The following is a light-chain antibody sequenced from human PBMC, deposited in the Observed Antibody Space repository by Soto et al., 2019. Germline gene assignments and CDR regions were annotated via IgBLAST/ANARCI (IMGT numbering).Light chain of an antibody. CDR3: GTWDTSLSAGV. Sequence: QSVLTQPPSVSAAPGQKVSISCSGSSSNIGDNYVSWYQQFPGTAPKLLIYDNNKRPSGIPDRFSGSASGTSATLGITGVQTGDEADYYCGTWDTSLSAGVFGGGTQLTVL. CDR1: SSNIGDNY. V-gene: IGLV1-51*01. J-gene: IGLJ2*01. CDR2: DNN.